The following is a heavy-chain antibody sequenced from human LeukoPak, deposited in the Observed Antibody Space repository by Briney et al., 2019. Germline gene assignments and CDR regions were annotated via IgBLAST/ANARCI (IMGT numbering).Heavy chain of an antibody. CDR2: IRSKANSYAT. V-gene: IGHV3-73*01. CDR1: GFTSSGSA. CDR3: TRRENDFWSVYDNPFFDY. J-gene: IGHJ4*02. D-gene: IGHD3-3*01. Sequence: AGGSLKLSCAAPGFTSSGSAMHWVRQAYGKWLEWVGRIRSKANSYATAYAASVKGRFTISRDDSKNTAYLQMNSLKTEDTAVYYCTRRENDFWSVYDNPFFDYWGQGTLVTVSS.